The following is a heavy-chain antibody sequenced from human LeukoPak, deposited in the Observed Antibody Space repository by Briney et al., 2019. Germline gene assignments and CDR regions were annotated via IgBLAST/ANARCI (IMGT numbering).Heavy chain of an antibody. CDR1: GFTFSSYT. D-gene: IGHD5-18*01. CDR3: ARADRIQLWTPDY. J-gene: IGHJ4*02. V-gene: IGHV3-30*04. Sequence: GRSLRLSCAASGFTFSSYTMHWVRQAPGKGLEWVAVISYDGRNKYYADSVKGRFTISRDNSKNTLYLQMNSLRAEDTAVYYCARADRIQLWTPDYWGQGTLVTVSS. CDR2: ISYDGRNK.